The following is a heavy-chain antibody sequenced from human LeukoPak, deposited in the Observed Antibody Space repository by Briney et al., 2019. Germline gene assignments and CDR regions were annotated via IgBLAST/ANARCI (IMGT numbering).Heavy chain of an antibody. J-gene: IGHJ4*02. D-gene: IGHD6-13*01. CDR1: EFTFSDYY. CDR2: ISYSGDTI. Sequence: AGGSLRLSCAASEFTFSDYYMSWIRQAPGKALEWVSYISYSGDTIYYADSVKGRFTVSRDNAKNLLYLQMNSLRAEDTAVYYCARLGIITAAGSNDYWGQGTLVIVSS. CDR3: ARLGIITAAGSNDY. V-gene: IGHV3-11*01.